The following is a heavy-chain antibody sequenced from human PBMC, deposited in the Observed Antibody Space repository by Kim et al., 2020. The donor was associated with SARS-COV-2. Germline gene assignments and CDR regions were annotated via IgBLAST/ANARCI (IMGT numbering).Heavy chain of an antibody. J-gene: IGHJ3*02. D-gene: IGHD6-13*01. V-gene: IGHV5-51*01. Sequence: STPSFQGQVTISADKSISTAYLQWSSLKASDTAMYYCARLIAAADDAFDIWGQGTMVTVSS. CDR3: ARLIAAADDAFDI.